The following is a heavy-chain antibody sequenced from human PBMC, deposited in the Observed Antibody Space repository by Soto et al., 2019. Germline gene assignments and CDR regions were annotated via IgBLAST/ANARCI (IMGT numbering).Heavy chain of an antibody. V-gene: IGHV3-74*01. J-gene: IGHJ3*01. CDR2: INNDGSGA. CDR3: ARGGGNHAFDL. Sequence: EVQLAESGGGLVQPGGSLRLSCAASGFTFSSYWMYWVRQAPGKGLVYVSRINNDGSGANYAESVKGRLTISRDNAKNTVYLQINSLRSVDTAVYYCARGGGNHAFDLWGTGTMVTVSS. CDR1: GFTFSSYW. D-gene: IGHD6-25*01.